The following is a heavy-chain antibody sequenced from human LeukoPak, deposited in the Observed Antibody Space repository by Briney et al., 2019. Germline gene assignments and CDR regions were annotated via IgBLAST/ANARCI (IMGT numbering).Heavy chain of an antibody. V-gene: IGHV1-46*01. Sequence: GASVKVSCKASGYTFTSYYMHWVRQAPGQGLEWMGIINPSGGSTSYAQKFQGRVTMTRDMSTSTVYMKLSSLRSEDTAVYCCARSLVTELGYWGQGTLVAVSS. CDR2: INPSGGST. CDR1: GYTFTSYY. J-gene: IGHJ4*02. CDR3: ARSLVTELGY. D-gene: IGHD2-21*02.